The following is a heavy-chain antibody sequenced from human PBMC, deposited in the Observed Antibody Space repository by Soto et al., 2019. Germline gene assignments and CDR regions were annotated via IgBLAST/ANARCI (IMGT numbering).Heavy chain of an antibody. V-gene: IGHV4-4*07. J-gene: IGHJ4*02. CDR2: IDNSGST. D-gene: IGHD3-3*01. CDR3: ARGGQDFWSGPFDY. Sequence: ESLSLTCPVSGGSISNYFFNWIRQPAGKGLEWIGRIDNSGSTNYNPSLKSRITMSADTSRNQFSLKLNSVTAADTAVYYCARGGQDFWSGPFDYWGQGALVTVSS. CDR1: GGSISNYF.